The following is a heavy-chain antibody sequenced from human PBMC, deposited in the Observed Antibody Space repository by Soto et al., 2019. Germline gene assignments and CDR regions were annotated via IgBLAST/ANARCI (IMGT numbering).Heavy chain of an antibody. Sequence: PSETLSLTCTVSGGSISSSSYYWGWIREPPGKGLDWIGSIYYSGSTYYNPSLKSRVTISVDTYKNQFSLKLSSVTAAPTAVYYCATKSTMVRGVYYYYYGMEVWGKGSTVT. CDR3: ATKSTMVRGVYYYYYGMEV. CDR1: GGSISSSSYY. V-gene: IGHV4-39*01. CDR2: IYYSGST. D-gene: IGHD3-10*01. J-gene: IGHJ6*04.